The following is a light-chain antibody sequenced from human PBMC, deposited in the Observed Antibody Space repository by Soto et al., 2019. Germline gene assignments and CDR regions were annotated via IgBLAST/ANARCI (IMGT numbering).Light chain of an antibody. CDR2: DTI. CDR1: TGIVTRGQF. J-gene: IGLJ3*02. Sequence: QAVVTQEPSLIVSPGGTVTLTCGSSTGIVTRGQFPCWLRQKPGQAPRTLIYDTINKHSWTPARFSASLLGGKAALTLSGAQPDDEADYYCLLSYSGVWVFGGGTKVTVL. V-gene: IGLV7-46*01. CDR3: LLSYSGVWV.